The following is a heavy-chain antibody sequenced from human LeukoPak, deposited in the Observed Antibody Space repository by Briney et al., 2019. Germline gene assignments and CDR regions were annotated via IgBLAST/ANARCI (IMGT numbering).Heavy chain of an antibody. Sequence: ASVKISCKASRYTFTNYYIHWVRQAPGQGLEWAGLINPNGGNTGYAQRFQGRVTVTTDTSTSTVFMELNSLQSEDTAVYYCARERRAWGEDFWGQGTLVTVSS. D-gene: IGHD3-16*01. CDR1: RYTFTNYY. V-gene: IGHV1-46*01. CDR2: INPNGGNT. CDR3: ARERRAWGEDF. J-gene: IGHJ4*02.